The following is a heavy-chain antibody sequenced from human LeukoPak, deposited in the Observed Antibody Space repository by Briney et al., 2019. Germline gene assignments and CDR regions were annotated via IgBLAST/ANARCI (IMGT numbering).Heavy chain of an antibody. CDR3: ARDLIVGATIYYYYGMDV. V-gene: IGHV3-48*03. CDR1: GFTFSSYE. CDR2: ISSSGSTI. D-gene: IGHD1-26*01. Sequence: GGSLRLSCAASGFTFSSYEMNWVRQAPGKGLEWVSYISSSGSTIYYADSVKGRFTISRDNAKNSLYLQMNSLRAEDTAVYYCARDLIVGATIYYYYGMDVWGQGTTVTVSS. J-gene: IGHJ6*02.